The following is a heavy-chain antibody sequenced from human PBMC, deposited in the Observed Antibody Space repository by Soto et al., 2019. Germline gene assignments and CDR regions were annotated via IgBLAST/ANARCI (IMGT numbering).Heavy chain of an antibody. CDR1: GYSFTSFY. D-gene: IGHD1-1*01. Sequence: QVQLVQYGAEVRKPGASVKVSCTTSGYSFTSFYIHWVRQAPGQGLEWMGIINPSGGTTTYAEKFQGRVTMTTDTSTSTVSMELSSLRYDDTAVYYCASGTGTTTWGQGTMVTVSS. V-gene: IGHV1-46*03. CDR2: INPSGGTT. J-gene: IGHJ3*01. CDR3: ASGTGTTT.